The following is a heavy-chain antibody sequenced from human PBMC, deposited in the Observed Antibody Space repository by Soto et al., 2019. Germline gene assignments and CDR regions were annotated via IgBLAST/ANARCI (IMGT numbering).Heavy chain of an antibody. CDR2: INGDGRDI. Sequence: EVQLVESGGGLVQPGGSLRLSCGASGFDFSNYWMHWVRQAPGKGLVWVSRINGDGRDIKYADSVKGRFTISRDNAKNTVYLQMNSLRADDTAVYYCARDQTTGDWFDAWGQGALVTVSS. CDR3: ARDQTTGDWFDA. CDR1: GFDFSNYW. D-gene: IGHD4-17*01. J-gene: IGHJ5*02. V-gene: IGHV3-74*03.